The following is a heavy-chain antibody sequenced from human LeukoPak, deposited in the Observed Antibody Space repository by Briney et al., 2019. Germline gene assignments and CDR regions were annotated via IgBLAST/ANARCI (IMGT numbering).Heavy chain of an antibody. D-gene: IGHD2-2*02. CDR1: GGSISSGSYY. J-gene: IGHJ5*02. CDR2: VYTSGST. CDR3: ARDIVVVPAAIWYSSGSHRGWFDP. V-gene: IGHV4-61*02. Sequence: PSQTLSLTCTVSGGSISSGSYYWSWIRQPAGKGLEWIGRVYTSGSTNYNPSLKSRVTISVDTSKNQFSLKLSSVTAADTAVYYCARDIVVVPAAIWYSSGSHRGWFDPWGQGTLVTVSS.